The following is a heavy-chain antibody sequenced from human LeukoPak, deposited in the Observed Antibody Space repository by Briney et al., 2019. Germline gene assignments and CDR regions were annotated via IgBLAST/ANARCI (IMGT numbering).Heavy chain of an antibody. CDR1: GYTFTSYG. CDR2: ISAYNGNT. J-gene: IGHJ6*03. Sequence: ASVKVSCKASGYTFTSYGISWVRQAPGQGLEWMGWISAYNGNTNYAQKLQGRVTMTTDTSTSTAYMELRSLRSDDTAVYYCARVTTFSSGWPRDYYYYMDVWGKGTTVTISS. D-gene: IGHD6-19*01. CDR3: ARVTTFSSGWPRDYYYYMDV. V-gene: IGHV1-18*01.